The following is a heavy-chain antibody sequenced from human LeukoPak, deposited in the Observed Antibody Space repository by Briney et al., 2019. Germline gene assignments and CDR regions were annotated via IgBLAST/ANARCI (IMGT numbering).Heavy chain of an antibody. CDR3: ARGIRGKVTTNYYYYMDV. CDR2: MNPNSGNT. Sequence: GASVKVSCKASGYTFTSYDINWVRQATGQGLEWMGWMNPNSGNTGYAQKFQGRVTITRNTSISTAYMELSSLRSEDTAVYYCARGIRGKVTTNYYYYMDVWGKGTTVTVSS. CDR1: GYTFTSYD. D-gene: IGHD4-17*01. V-gene: IGHV1-8*03. J-gene: IGHJ6*03.